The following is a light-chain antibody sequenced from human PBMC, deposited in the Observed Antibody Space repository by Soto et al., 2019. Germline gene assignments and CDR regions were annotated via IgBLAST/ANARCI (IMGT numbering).Light chain of an antibody. V-gene: IGLV2-14*01. J-gene: IGLJ1*01. CDR1: SSDVGGYYY. CDR3: SSYTSSNTFYV. CDR2: QVS. Sequence: QSALTQPASVSGSPGQSITISCNGTSSDVGGYYYVSWYQHHPGKAPKLMIYQVSNRPSGVSNRFSGSKSGNTASLTISGLQAEDEADYYCSSYTSSNTFYVFGTGTKVTVL.